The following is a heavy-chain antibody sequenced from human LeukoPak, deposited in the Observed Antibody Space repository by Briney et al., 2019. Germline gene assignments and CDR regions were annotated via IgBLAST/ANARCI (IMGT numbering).Heavy chain of an antibody. D-gene: IGHD3-3*01. CDR3: AKDITIFGVVIRTLDY. CDR1: GFTFSSYA. Sequence: PGGSLRLSCAASGFTFSSYAMSWVRQAPGKGLEWVSAISGSGGSTYYADSVKGRFTISRDNSKNTLYLQMNSLRAEDTAVYYCAKDITIFGVVIRTLDYWGQGTLVTVSS. V-gene: IGHV3-23*01. J-gene: IGHJ4*02. CDR2: ISGSGGST.